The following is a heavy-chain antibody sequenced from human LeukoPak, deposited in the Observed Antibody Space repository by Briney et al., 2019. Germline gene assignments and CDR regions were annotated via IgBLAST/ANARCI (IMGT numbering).Heavy chain of an antibody. D-gene: IGHD3-3*01. CDR1: GFTFSSYW. J-gene: IGHJ4*02. Sequence: GGSLRLSCAASGFTFSSYWMSWVRQAPGKGLEWVANIKQDGSEKYYVDSVKGRFTIFRDNTKNSLYLQMNSLRAEDTAVYYCAKHYDYWAGFYTYDYWGQGTLVTVSS. CDR3: AKHYDYWAGFYTYDY. CDR2: IKQDGSEK. V-gene: IGHV3-7*03.